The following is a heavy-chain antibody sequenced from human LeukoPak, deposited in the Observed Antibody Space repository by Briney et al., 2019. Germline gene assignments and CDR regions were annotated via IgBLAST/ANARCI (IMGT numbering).Heavy chain of an antibody. J-gene: IGHJ5*02. CDR3: AREGYCSGGTCYSTMNWFDP. Sequence: ASVKVSCKASGYTLISYGISWVRQAPGQGLEWMGWISAYNGNTNYAQKLQGRVTLTTDTSTSTAYMELRSLRSDDTAVYYCAREGYCSGGTCYSTMNWFDPWGQGTLVTVSS. CDR2: ISAYNGNT. D-gene: IGHD2-15*01. CDR1: GYTLISYG. V-gene: IGHV1-18*01.